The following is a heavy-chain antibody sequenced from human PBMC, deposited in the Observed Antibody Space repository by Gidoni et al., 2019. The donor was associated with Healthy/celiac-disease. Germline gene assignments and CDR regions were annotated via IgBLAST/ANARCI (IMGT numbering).Heavy chain of an antibody. Sequence: QVQLVESGGGVVQPGRSLRLSCAASGFTFSSYGMHWVRQAPGKGLEGVAVIWYDGSNKYYADSVKGRFTISRDNSKNTLYLQMNSLRAEDTAVYYCARDLATVTSLVDYWGQGTLVTVSS. CDR2: IWYDGSNK. CDR1: GFTFSSYG. J-gene: IGHJ4*02. V-gene: IGHV3-33*01. CDR3: ARDLATVTSLVDY. D-gene: IGHD4-17*01.